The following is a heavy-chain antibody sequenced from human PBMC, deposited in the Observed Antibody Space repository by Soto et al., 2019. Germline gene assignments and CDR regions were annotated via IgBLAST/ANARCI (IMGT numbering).Heavy chain of an antibody. Sequence: EVHLEESGGGLVQPGGSLKLSCSASGFVFSGSAIHWVRQVSGKGLEWVGRIRSKVHNYATTHAAAVEGRFTISRDDSKDTAYLVMNNLKREDTAVYYCALPNGSCLGYWGRGTLVTVSS. D-gene: IGHD3-10*01. CDR2: IRSKVHNYAT. CDR1: GFVFSGSA. CDR3: ALPNGSCLGY. J-gene: IGHJ4*02. V-gene: IGHV3-73*02.